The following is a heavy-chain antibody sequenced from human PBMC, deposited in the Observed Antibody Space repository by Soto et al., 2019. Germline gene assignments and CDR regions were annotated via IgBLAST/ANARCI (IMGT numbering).Heavy chain of an antibody. Sequence: EVQLLESGGGLVQPGGSLRLSCAVSGFSFSTYAMSWVRQAPGKGLEWVSGISAGGGNTYYADSVRGRFTISRDNSKDTLYLQITSQRAEDTAFYYGAKHADYQLVSWFDPWGQGTLVTVSS. CDR3: AKHADYQLVSWFDP. J-gene: IGHJ5*02. CDR1: GFSFSTYA. V-gene: IGHV3-23*01. D-gene: IGHD4-17*01. CDR2: ISAGGGNT.